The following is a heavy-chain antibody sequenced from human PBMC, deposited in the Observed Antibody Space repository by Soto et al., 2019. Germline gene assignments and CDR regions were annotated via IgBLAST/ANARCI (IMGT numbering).Heavy chain of an antibody. CDR2: IYYSGST. D-gene: IGHD6-6*01. J-gene: IGHJ6*02. Sequence: QLQLQESGPGLVKPSETLSLTCTVSGGSISSSSYYWGWIRQPPGKGLEWIGSIYYSGSTYYNPSLKSRVTISVETSKHQFSLKLSSVTAADTAVYYCARHGLIAAHHYYYYGMDVWGQGTTVTVSS. V-gene: IGHV4-39*01. CDR1: GGSISSSSYY. CDR3: ARHGLIAAHHYYYYGMDV.